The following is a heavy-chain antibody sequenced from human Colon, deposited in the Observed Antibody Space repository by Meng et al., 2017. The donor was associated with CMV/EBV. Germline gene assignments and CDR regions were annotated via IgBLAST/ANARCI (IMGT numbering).Heavy chain of an antibody. CDR2: VNWGGDKV. D-gene: IGHD3-10*01. V-gene: IGHV3-9*01. Sequence: SLKISCVASGFSFDDYAMHWVRQVPGKGLEWVSNVNWGGDKVGYADSVKGRFTISRDNAKKSLYLQMDSLRAADTAVYYCARDTRRPGYYFDYWGQGILVTVSS. CDR3: ARDTRRPGYYFDY. CDR1: GFSFDDYA. J-gene: IGHJ4*02.